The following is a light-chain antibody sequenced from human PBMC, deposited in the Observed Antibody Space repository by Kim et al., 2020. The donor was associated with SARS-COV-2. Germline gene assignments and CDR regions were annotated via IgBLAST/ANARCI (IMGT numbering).Light chain of an antibody. J-gene: IGLJ2*01. CDR2: RNN. CDR1: RSSSGVKS. CDR3: EEWDDSLTGPRVV. Sequence: GTITGSGTRSSSGVKSLNLYQQSPGTAPKPPIYRNNEGPEGVADRSCGSKCGTSGTLAISGLPGEDEAEEDCEEWDDSLTGPRVVFGGGTKLTVL. V-gene: IGLV1-44*01.